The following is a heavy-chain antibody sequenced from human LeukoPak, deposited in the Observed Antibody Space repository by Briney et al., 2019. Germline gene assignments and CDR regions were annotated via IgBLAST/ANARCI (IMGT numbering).Heavy chain of an antibody. J-gene: IGHJ4*02. CDR1: GYTFTTYD. CDR3: ARAPAGYYDSSAPLGF. D-gene: IGHD3-22*01. CDR2: ISAYNGNT. V-gene: IGHV1-18*01. Sequence: GASVKVSCKASGYTFTTYDINWVRQAPGQGLEWMGWISAYNGNTNYAQKLQGRVTMTTDTSTSTAYMELRSLRSDDTAVYYCARAPAGYYDSSAPLGFWGQGTLVTVSS.